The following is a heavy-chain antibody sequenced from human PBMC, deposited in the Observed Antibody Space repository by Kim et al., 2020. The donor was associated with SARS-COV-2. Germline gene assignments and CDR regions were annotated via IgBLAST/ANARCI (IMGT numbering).Heavy chain of an antibody. CDR1: GGSISSSNW. J-gene: IGHJ6*02. CDR2: IYHSGST. V-gene: IGHV4-4*02. D-gene: IGHD3-10*01. CDR3: ARAAWFGEEDAYYYYYGMDV. Sequence: SETLSLTCAVSGGSISSSNWWSWVRQPPGKGLEWIGEIYHSGSTNYNPSLKSRVTISVDKSKNQFSLKLSSVTAADTAVYYCARAAWFGEEDAYYYYYGMDVWGQGTTVTVSS.